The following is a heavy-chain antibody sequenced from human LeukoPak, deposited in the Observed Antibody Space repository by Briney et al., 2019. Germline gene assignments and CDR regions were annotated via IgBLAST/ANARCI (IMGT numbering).Heavy chain of an antibody. CDR1: GFTFSNYA. Sequence: PGGSLRLSCAASGFTFSNYAMTWVRQAPGKGLEWVSAMSGSGGSIHYADSVKGRFTISRDNSKNTLYLQMNSLRAEDTAIYYCAKDWTCDYWGQGTLVTVSS. V-gene: IGHV3-23*01. CDR2: MSGSGGSI. D-gene: IGHD3/OR15-3a*01. J-gene: IGHJ4*02. CDR3: AKDWTCDY.